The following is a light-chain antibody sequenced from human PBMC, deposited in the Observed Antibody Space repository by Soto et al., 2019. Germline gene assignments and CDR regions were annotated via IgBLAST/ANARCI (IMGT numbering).Light chain of an antibody. Sequence: EIVLTQSPPPLSLSPGERATLSCRASQSVSSYLAWYQQKPGQAPRLLIYSSSSRAAGVSDRFSGSGSGTDFSLTISRLEPEDFAMYYCQKYGRSPTWTFGQGTKVDIK. J-gene: IGKJ1*01. CDR1: QSVSSY. CDR2: SSS. V-gene: IGKV3-20*01. CDR3: QKYGRSPTWT.